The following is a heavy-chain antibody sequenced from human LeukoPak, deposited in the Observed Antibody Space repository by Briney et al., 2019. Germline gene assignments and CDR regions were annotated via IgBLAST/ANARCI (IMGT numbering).Heavy chain of an antibody. J-gene: IGHJ4*02. CDR2: ISSSGSTI. CDR3: ARSFSGTYSGSYGFDY. V-gene: IGHV3-11*01. Sequence: PGWSLRLSCAASGFTFSDYYMSWIRQAPGKGLEWVSYISSSGSTIYYADSVKGRFTISRDNAKNSLYLQMNSLRAEDTAVYYCARSFSGTYSGSYGFDYWGQGTLVTVSS. D-gene: IGHD1-26*01. CDR1: GFTFSDYY.